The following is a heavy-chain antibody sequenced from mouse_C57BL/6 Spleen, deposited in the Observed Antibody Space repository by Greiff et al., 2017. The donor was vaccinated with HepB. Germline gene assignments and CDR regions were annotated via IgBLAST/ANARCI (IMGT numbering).Heavy chain of an antibody. CDR1: GYTFTSYW. CDR2: IYPGSGST. CDR3: ARWGTAQGAWFAY. J-gene: IGHJ3*01. V-gene: IGHV1-55*01. D-gene: IGHD3-2*02. Sequence: QVHVKQPGAELVKPGASVKMSCKASGYTFTSYWITWVKQRPGQGLEWIGDIYPGSGSTNYNEKFKSKATLTVDTSSSTAYMQLSSLTSEDSAVYYCARWGTAQGAWFAYWGQGTLVTVSA.